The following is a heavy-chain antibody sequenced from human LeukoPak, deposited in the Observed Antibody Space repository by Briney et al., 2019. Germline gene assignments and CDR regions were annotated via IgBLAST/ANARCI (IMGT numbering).Heavy chain of an antibody. CDR2: IYYSGST. D-gene: IGHD3-10*01. V-gene: IGHV4-39*07. CDR1: GGSISSSSYY. J-gene: IGHJ4*02. Sequence: SETLSLTCTVSGGSISSSSYYWGWIRQPPGKGLEWIGSIYYSGSTCYNPSLKSRVTISVDTSKNQFSLKLSSVTAADTAVYYCARGDTLLWFGELMMDEFDYWGQGTLVTVSS. CDR3: ARGDTLLWFGELMMDEFDY.